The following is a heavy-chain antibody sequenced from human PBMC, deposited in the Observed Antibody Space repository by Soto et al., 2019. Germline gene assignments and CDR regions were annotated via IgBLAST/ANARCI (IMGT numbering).Heavy chain of an antibody. CDR2: ISPYTGNT. D-gene: IGHD3-16*01. Sequence: QVQLVQSGDEVKKPGAPVKVSCKASGYIFVNYGIAWVRQAPGQGLEWMGWISPYTGNTHSASKVQGRLPMTTDTSTSTAYMDLGSLTSDDTAVYYCVMVDNYVTPTPQDVWGQGTTVTVSS. CDR3: VMVDNYVTPTPQDV. CDR1: GYIFVNYG. J-gene: IGHJ6*02. V-gene: IGHV1-18*01.